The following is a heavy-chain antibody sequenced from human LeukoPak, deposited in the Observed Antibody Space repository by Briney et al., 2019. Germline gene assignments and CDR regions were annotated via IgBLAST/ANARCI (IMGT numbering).Heavy chain of an antibody. CDR2: ISDSGGNT. V-gene: IGHV3-23*01. J-gene: IGHJ4*02. CDR1: GFSFSSYG. Sequence: GGSLRLSCAASGFSFSSYGMSWVRQAPGKGLEWVSAISDSGGNTYYADSVKGRLTISRDNSKNTLYLQMNSLRAEDTAVYYCARVRYDSSGYYPYDVDYWGQGTLVTVSS. CDR3: ARVRYDSSGYYPYDVDY. D-gene: IGHD3-22*01.